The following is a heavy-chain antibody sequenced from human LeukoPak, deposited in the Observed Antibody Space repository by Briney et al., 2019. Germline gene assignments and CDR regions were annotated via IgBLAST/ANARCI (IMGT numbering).Heavy chain of an antibody. CDR2: ISHSGST. J-gene: IGHJ4*02. CDR1: GYSISSGYY. CDR3: ARLGIGWPFDY. Sequence: SETLSLTCAVSGYSISSGYYWGWIRQPPGKGLEWIATISHSGSTNYNPSLKSRVTIPVDTSKNQFSLKLSSMTAADTAVYYCARLGIGWPFDYWGQGTLVTVSS. V-gene: IGHV4-38-2*01. D-gene: IGHD6-19*01.